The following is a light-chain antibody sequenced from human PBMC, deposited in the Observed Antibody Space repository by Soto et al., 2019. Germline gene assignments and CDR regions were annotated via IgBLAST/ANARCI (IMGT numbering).Light chain of an antibody. V-gene: IGKV3-11*01. CDR3: QQRSNWPRGT. CDR2: EAS. J-gene: IGKJ2*02. CDR1: QSVSSY. Sequence: EIVLTQSPATLSLSPGERATLSCRASQSVSSYLAWYQQKPGQAPRLLIYEASNRATGIPARFSGSGSGTDFTLTISSLEPEDFAVYDCQQRSNWPRGTFGQGTKLEIK.